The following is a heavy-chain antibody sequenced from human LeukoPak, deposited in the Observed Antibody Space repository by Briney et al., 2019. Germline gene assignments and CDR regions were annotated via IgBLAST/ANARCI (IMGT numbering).Heavy chain of an antibody. CDR2: INPNSGGT. Sequence: LGASVKVSCKASGYTFTSYGISWVRQAPGQGLEWMGWINPNSGGTNYAQKFQGRVTTTRDTSISTAYMELSRLRSDDTAVYYCATKGGKRGYSYGIDYWGQGTLVTVSS. CDR3: ATKGGKRGYSYGIDY. J-gene: IGHJ4*02. V-gene: IGHV1-2*03. D-gene: IGHD5-18*01. CDR1: GYTFTSYG.